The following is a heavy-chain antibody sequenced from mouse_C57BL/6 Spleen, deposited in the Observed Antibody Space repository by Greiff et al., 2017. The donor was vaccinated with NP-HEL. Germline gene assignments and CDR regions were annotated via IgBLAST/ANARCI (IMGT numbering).Heavy chain of an antibody. CDR3: ARGDYYGSREVDY. D-gene: IGHD1-1*01. CDR2: IDPSDSYT. J-gene: IGHJ2*01. Sequence: QVQLQQPGAELVMPGASVKLSCKASGYTFTSYWMHWVKQRPGQGLEWIGEIDPSDSYTNYNQKFKGKSTLTVDKSSSTAYMQLSSLTSEDSAVYYCARGDYYGSREVDYWGQGTTLTVSS. V-gene: IGHV1-69*01. CDR1: GYTFTSYW.